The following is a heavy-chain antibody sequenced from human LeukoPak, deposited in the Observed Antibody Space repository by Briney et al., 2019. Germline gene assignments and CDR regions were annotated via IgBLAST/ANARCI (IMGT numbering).Heavy chain of an antibody. CDR1: GFTFSDYY. J-gene: IGHJ4*02. CDR3: AKERMYYYDSSGYYLDYFDY. CDR2: ISFSGSTI. D-gene: IGHD3-22*01. V-gene: IGHV3-11*01. Sequence: GGSLRLSCAASGFTFSDYYMSWIRQAPGKGLEWVSYISFSGSTIYYADSVKGRFTISRDNAKNSLYLQMNSLRAEDTAVYYCAKERMYYYDSSGYYLDYFDYWGQGTLVTVSS.